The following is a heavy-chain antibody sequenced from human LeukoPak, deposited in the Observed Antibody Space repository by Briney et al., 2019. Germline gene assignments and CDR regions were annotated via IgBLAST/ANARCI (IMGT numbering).Heavy chain of an antibody. Sequence: GGALRLSCAASGFAFSGYEMNWVGQAPGKGLEWVSYIAGSDTRTYYADSVKGRFTISRDNTKNSLYLQMNSLRAEDMGLYYCTTLGHHVDSCGQGTLVTVSS. CDR3: TTLGHHVDS. V-gene: IGHV3-48*03. J-gene: IGHJ4*02. CDR2: IAGSDTRT. CDR1: GFAFSGYE.